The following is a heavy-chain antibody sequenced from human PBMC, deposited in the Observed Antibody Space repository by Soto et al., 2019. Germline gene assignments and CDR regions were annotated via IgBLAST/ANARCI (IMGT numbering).Heavy chain of an antibody. CDR1: GFTFSSYA. Sequence: QVQLVESGGGVVQPGRSLRLSCAASGFTFSSYAMHWVRHAPGKGLEWVAVISYDGSNKYYADSVKGRFTISRDNSKNTLYLQMNSLRAEDTAVYYCARALGVTTWDFDYWGQGTLVTVSS. J-gene: IGHJ4*02. V-gene: IGHV3-30-3*01. D-gene: IGHD4-17*01. CDR3: ARALGVTTWDFDY. CDR2: ISYDGSNK.